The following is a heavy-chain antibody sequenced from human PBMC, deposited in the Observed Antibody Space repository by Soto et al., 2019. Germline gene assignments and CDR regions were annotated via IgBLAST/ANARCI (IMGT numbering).Heavy chain of an antibody. V-gene: IGHV4-30-4*01. Sequence: QVQLQEAGPGLVRPSQTLALTCTVAGGSMSENDYYWSWLRQSPGQGLQWIGYIYDTCTTSYSPSLESRVTMSADTSRNQFSLKRTSVTAADTALYFCARGIVRGGFDIWGQGTLVTVSS. CDR1: GGSMSENDYY. CDR3: ARGIVRGGFDI. J-gene: IGHJ3*02. D-gene: IGHD3-10*02. CDR2: IYDTCTT.